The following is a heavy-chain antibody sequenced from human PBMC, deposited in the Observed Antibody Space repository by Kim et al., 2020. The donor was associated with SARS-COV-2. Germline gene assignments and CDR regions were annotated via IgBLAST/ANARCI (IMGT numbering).Heavy chain of an antibody. CDR3: SRGGGEYYYGSGSYSMWGGMDV. CDR1: GYSFTSYW. Sequence: GESLKISCKGSGYSFTSYWIGWVRQMPGKGLEWMGIIYPGDSDTRYSPSFQGQVTISADKSISTAYLQWSSLKASDTAMYYCSRGGGEYYYGSGSYSMWGGMDVWGQGTTVTVSS. V-gene: IGHV5-51*01. CDR2: IYPGDSDT. D-gene: IGHD3-10*01. J-gene: IGHJ6*02.